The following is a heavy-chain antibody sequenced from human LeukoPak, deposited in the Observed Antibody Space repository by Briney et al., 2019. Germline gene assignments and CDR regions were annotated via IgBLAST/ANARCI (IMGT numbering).Heavy chain of an antibody. J-gene: IGHJ6*03. CDR3: ARDFAISSDWRHSNYMDI. CDR2: INPNSGNT. V-gene: IGHV1-2*02. CDR1: GSAFTAYF. D-gene: IGHD6-25*01. Sequence: ASVTVSCKASGSAFTAYFMHWVRQAPGQGLEWMGWINPNSGNTHYSQKFQGRVTMTRDSSINTAYMELTTLRSDDTAVYYCARDFAISSDWRHSNYMDIWGKGTPVTVSS.